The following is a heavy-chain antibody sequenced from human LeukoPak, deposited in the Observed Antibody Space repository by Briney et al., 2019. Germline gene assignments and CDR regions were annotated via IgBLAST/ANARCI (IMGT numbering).Heavy chain of an antibody. CDR2: IKSXXXGXTT. V-gene: IGHV3-15*01. J-gene: IGHJ4*02. CDR3: TTAAVY. CDR1: XXXXXXAW. D-gene: IGHD6-13*01. Sequence: GRSLRLSCAAXXXXXXXAWMXXXXXXPGXXLEWVGRIKSXXXGXTTDYAAPVKGRFTIPRDDSKHTLHLQMNSLKTEXXAVYYCTTAAVYWGQGTLVTVSS.